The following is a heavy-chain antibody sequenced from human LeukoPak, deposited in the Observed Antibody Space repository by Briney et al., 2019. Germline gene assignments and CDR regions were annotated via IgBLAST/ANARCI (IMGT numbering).Heavy chain of an antibody. V-gene: IGHV1-69*13. Sequence: ASVKVSCKASGGTFSSYAISWVRQAPGQGLEWMGGIIPIFGTANYAQKFQGRVTITADESTSTAYMELSSLRSEDTAVYYCATTPYNWNSGAYYYYMDVWGKGTTVTVSS. D-gene: IGHD1-7*01. CDR2: IIPIFGTA. J-gene: IGHJ6*03. CDR3: ATTPYNWNSGAYYYYMDV. CDR1: GGTFSSYA.